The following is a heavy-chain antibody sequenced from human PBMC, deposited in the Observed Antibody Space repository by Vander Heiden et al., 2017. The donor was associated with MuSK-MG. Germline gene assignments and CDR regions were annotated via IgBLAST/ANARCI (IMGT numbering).Heavy chain of an antibody. D-gene: IGHD3-9*01. CDR1: GYTFTGYY. Sequence: QVQLVQSGAEVKKPGASVKVSCKASGYTFTGYYMHWVRQAPGQGLEWMGWINPNSGGTNYAQKFQGRVTMTRDTPISTAYMELSRLRSDDTAVYYCARFPYYDILRRSFDYWGQGTLVTVSS. V-gene: IGHV1-2*02. CDR2: INPNSGGT. CDR3: ARFPYYDILRRSFDY. J-gene: IGHJ4*02.